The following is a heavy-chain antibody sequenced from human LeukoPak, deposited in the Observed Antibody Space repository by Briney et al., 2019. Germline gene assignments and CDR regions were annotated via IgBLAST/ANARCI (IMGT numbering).Heavy chain of an antibody. CDR3: ARGSCGGDCYSPANFDY. D-gene: IGHD2-21*02. Sequence: PSETLSLTCAVSGGSISSGGYYWSWIRQPPGKGLEWIGEINHSGSTNYNPPLKSRVTISVGTSKNQFSLKLSSVTAADTAVYYCARGSCGGDCYSPANFDYWGQGTLVTVSS. CDR1: GGSISSGGYY. V-gene: IGHV4-34*01. J-gene: IGHJ4*02. CDR2: INHSGST.